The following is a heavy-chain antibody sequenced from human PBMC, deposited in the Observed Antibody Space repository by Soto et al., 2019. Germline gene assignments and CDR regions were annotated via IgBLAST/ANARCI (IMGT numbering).Heavy chain of an antibody. CDR3: ARNSVVVPHRVIDY. CDR1: GFTFSSYG. CDR2: IWYDGSNK. D-gene: IGHD2-2*01. Sequence: QVQLVESGGGVVQPGRSLRLSCAASGFTFSSYGMHWVRQAPGKGLEWVAVIWYDGSNKYYADSVKGRFTMSRDNSKNTLYRQINSLRAEDTDVNYCARNSVVVPHRVIDYWGRGTLVTVSS. V-gene: IGHV3-33*01. J-gene: IGHJ4*02.